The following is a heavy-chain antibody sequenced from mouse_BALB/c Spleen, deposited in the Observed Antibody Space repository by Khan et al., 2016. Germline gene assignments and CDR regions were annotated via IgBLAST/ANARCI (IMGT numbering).Heavy chain of an antibody. CDR3: ARYDYDRGYFDY. J-gene: IGHJ2*01. D-gene: IGHD2-4*01. Sequence: EVQLQESGPGLVKPSQSLSLTCTVTGYSIPSDYAWNWIRQFPGNKLEWMGYISCSGSTSYNPSLKSRISITRDTSKNQFFLQLNSVTTEDTATYYCARYDYDRGYFDYWGQGTTLTVSS. CDR1: GYSIPSDYA. CDR2: ISCSGST. V-gene: IGHV3-2*02.